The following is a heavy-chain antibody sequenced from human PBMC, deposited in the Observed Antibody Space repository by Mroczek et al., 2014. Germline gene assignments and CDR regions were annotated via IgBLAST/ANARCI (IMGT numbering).Heavy chain of an antibody. CDR2: ISYDGSNK. J-gene: IGHJ4*02. CDR3: ARDDGGNCGY. D-gene: IGHD2-15*01. V-gene: IGHV3-30*03. Sequence: QVQLVQSGGGVVQPGRSLRLSCAASGFTFSSYGMHWVRQAPGKGLEWVAVISYDGSNKYYADSVKGRFTISRDNSKNTLYLQMNSLRAEDTAVYYCARDDGGNCGYWGQGTLVTVSS. CDR1: GFTFSSYG.